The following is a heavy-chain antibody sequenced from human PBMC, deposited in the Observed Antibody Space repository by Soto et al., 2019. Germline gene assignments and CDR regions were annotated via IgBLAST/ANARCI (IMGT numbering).Heavy chain of an antibody. V-gene: IGHV3-33*01. CDR1: GFTFSSYG. Sequence: GGSLRLSCAASGFTFSSYGMHWVRQAPGKGLEWVAVIWYDGSNKYYADSVKGRFTISRDNSKNTLYLQMNSLRAEDTAVYYCARDQLWFGELAPFDYWGQGTLVTVSS. CDR3: ARDQLWFGELAPFDY. D-gene: IGHD3-10*01. J-gene: IGHJ4*02. CDR2: IWYDGSNK.